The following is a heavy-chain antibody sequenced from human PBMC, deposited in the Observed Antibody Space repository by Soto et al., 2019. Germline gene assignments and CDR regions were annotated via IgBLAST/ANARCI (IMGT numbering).Heavy chain of an antibody. V-gene: IGHV4-31*03. D-gene: IGHD3-9*01. J-gene: IGHJ5*02. CDR1: GGSISSGGYY. CDR3: ARAPRPRSRYFDLSEYPNWFDP. Sequence: SETLSLTCTVSGGSISSGGYYWSWIRQHPGKGQEWIGFIYYSGSTYYNPSLKSRVTISVDTSKNQFSLKLSSVTAADTAVYYCARAPRPRSRYFDLSEYPNWFDPWGQGTLVTVS. CDR2: IYYSGST.